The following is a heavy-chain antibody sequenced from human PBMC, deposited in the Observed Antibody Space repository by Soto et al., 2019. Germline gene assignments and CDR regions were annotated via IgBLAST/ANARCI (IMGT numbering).Heavy chain of an antibody. CDR3: ASLKVQWRVDY. V-gene: IGHV4-39*01. CDR2: IYYSGST. CDR1: GCSISSSSYY. J-gene: IGHJ4*02. Sequence: SETLSLTCTISGCSISSSSYYWGWIRQPPGKGLEWIGSIYYSGSTYYNPSLKSRVTISVDTSKNQFSLKLSSVTAADTAVYYCASLKVQWRVDYWGQGTLVTVSS. D-gene: IGHD6-19*01.